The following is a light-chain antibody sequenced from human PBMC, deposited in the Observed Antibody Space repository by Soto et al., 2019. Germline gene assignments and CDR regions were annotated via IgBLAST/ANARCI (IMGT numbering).Light chain of an antibody. CDR1: QSISSS. CDR2: AAA. V-gene: IGKV1-39*01. CDR3: QQRYSTPLT. J-gene: IGKJ4*01. Sequence: DIQMTQSPSSLSASVGDRVTITCRASQSISSSLKWYQQKPGKAPNLLIYAAASLPRGVSSRFSGSGSGTDFTLTINSLQPEDFATYYCQQRYSTPLTFGGGTKVEIK.